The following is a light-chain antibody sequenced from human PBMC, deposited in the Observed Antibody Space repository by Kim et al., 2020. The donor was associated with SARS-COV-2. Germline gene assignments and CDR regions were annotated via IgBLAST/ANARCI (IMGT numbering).Light chain of an antibody. CDR3: NSRDSSTNQLV. Sequence: SSELTQDPTVARKLTQPDTSKSGEDSMPASAASWYQLKPGQAPVVVIYGKNNRLSGIPDRFSGSSSGNTASLTITGAQAEDEADYYCNSRDSSTNQLVFG. J-gene: IGLJ2*01. CDR1: SMPASA. CDR2: GKN. V-gene: IGLV3-19*01.